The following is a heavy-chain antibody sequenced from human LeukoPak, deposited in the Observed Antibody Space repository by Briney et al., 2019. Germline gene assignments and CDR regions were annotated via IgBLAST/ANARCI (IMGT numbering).Heavy chain of an antibody. CDR3: ARYEANYFDY. CDR1: GFTFSTYT. J-gene: IGHJ4*02. D-gene: IGHD3-3*01. CDR2: ISGNGGRT. V-gene: IGHV3-23*01. Sequence: PGGSLRLSCAASGFTFSTYTMAWVRQAPGGGLEWVSGISGNGGRTYYADSVKGRFAISRDDSKSTLYLQMNSLRGEDTAVYYCARYEANYFDYWGQGTLVTVSS.